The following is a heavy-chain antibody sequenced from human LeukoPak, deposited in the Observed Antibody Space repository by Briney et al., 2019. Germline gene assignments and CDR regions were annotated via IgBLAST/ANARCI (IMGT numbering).Heavy chain of an antibody. V-gene: IGHV4-38-2*02. J-gene: IGHJ4*02. Sequence: SETLSLTCTVSGYSISSGYYWGWIRQPPGKGLEWIGSIYHSGSTYYNPSLKSRVTISVDTSKNQFSLKLSSVTAADTAVYYCARRGILTYTDYWGQGTLVTVSS. CDR2: IYHSGST. CDR1: GYSISSGYY. D-gene: IGHD3-16*01. CDR3: ARRGILTYTDY.